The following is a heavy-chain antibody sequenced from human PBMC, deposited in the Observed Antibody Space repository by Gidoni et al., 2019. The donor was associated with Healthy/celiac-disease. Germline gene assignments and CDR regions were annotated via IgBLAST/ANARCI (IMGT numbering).Heavy chain of an antibody. CDR3: ARDPYYDSSGYYSGTDY. V-gene: IGHV3-7*03. CDR1: GFTFSSYW. Sequence: EVQLVESGGGLVQPGGSLRLSCAASGFTFSSYWMSWVRQAPGKGLEWVANIKQDGSEKYYVDSVKGRFTISRDNAKNSLYLQMNSLRAEDTAVYYCARDPYYDSSGYYSGTDYWGQGTLVTVSS. D-gene: IGHD3-22*01. J-gene: IGHJ4*02. CDR2: IKQDGSEK.